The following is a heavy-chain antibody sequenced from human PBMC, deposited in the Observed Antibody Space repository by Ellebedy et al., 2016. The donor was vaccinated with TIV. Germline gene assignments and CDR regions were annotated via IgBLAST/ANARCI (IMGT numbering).Heavy chain of an antibody. CDR3: AREVNRSYGMDV. J-gene: IGHJ6*02. CDR2: INHSGSS. D-gene: IGHD2/OR15-2a*01. V-gene: IGHV4-34*01. Sequence: SETLSLXCAVYGGSFSGYYWSWIRQPPGKGLEWIGEINHSGSSNYNPSLKSRVTISVDTSKNQFSLRLSSVTAADTAVYFCAREVNRSYGMDVWGQGTTVTVSS. CDR1: GGSFSGYY.